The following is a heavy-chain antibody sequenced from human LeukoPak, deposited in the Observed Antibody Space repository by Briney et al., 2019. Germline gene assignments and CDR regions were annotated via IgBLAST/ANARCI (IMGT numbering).Heavy chain of an antibody. CDR3: AKGTCSGGRCSFDY. J-gene: IGHJ4*02. CDR2: ISGSGDTT. V-gene: IGHV3-23*01. CDR1: GFTFSTYA. Sequence: GGSLRLSCAASGFTFSTYAMTWFRQAPGKGLEWVSGISGSGDTTYYADSVKGRFTISRDNSKNTLYLQMNSLRADDTAVYYCAKGTCSGGRCSFDYWGQGTLVTVSS. D-gene: IGHD2-15*01.